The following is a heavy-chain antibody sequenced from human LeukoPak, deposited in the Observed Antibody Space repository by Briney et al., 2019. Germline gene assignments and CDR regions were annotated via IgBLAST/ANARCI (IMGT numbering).Heavy chain of an antibody. CDR2: IDPNSADT. D-gene: IGHD2-15*01. J-gene: IGHJ1*01. CDR1: GYTFTSYY. Sequence: ASVKVSCKASGYTFTSYYPHWVRQAPGQGLEWMGWIDPNSADTHSAQKFQGMLSLTRDTSVSTAYMLLNSLRSDDTAVYFCARGDGGGSPLQHWGQGTLVTVSS. V-gene: IGHV1-2*02. CDR3: ARGDGGGSPLQH.